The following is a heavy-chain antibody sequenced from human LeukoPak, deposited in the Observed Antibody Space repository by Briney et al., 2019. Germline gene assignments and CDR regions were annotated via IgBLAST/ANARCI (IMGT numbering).Heavy chain of an antibody. CDR1: GFELRDYY. J-gene: IGHJ4*02. Sequence: TGGSLRQSCVVHGFELRDYYMSWIRQATGKGVESISYIVSSGGNIYFADGVKGRFTMSRENPRGSLLLQKNSLRPGNTAIYYCARRRDYFDYCGQGTLGTVSS. V-gene: IGHV3-11*01. CDR3: ARRRDYFDY. CDR2: IVSSGGNI.